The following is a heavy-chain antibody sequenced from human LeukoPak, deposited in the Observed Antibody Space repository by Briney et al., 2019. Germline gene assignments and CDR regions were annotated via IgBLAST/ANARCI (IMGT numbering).Heavy chain of an antibody. CDR3: ARLSGSYSVLHFDY. CDR2: IKQDGSEK. Sequence: GGSLRLSCAASGFTFSSYWMSWVRQAPGKGLEWVANIKQDGSEKYYVDSVKGRFTISRDNAKNSLYLQMNSLRAEDTAVYYCARLSGSYSVLHFDYWGQGTLVTVSS. D-gene: IGHD1-26*01. J-gene: IGHJ4*02. CDR1: GFTFSSYW. V-gene: IGHV3-7*01.